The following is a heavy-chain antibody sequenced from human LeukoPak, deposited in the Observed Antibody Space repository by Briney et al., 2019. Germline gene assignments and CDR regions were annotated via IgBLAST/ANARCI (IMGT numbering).Heavy chain of an antibody. CDR2: ISGGGGST. D-gene: IGHD3-16*01. Sequence: PGGSLRLSCAVSGFTFSSYAMSWVRQPPGKGLEWVSVISGGGGSTYYAGSVKGRFTISRDNSKNTLYLQMNSLRAEDTAAYYCAKQGILITGRDDALDIWGQGTMVIVSS. CDR3: AKQGILITGRDDALDI. V-gene: IGHV3-23*01. CDR1: GFTFSSYA. J-gene: IGHJ3*02.